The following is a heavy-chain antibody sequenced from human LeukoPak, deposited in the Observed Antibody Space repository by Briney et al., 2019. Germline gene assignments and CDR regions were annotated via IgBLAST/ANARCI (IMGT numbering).Heavy chain of an antibody. D-gene: IGHD6-19*01. J-gene: IGHJ4*02. V-gene: IGHV3-9*03. CDR2: ISWNSGSI. CDR3: AKDSAVAGTWPGEYFDY. CDR1: GFTFDDYA. Sequence: GGSLRLSCAASGFTFDDYAMHRVRQAPGKGLEWVSGISWNSGSIGYADSVKGRFTISRDNAKNSLYLQMNSLRAEDMALYYCAKDSAVAGTWPGEYFDYWGQGTLVTVSS.